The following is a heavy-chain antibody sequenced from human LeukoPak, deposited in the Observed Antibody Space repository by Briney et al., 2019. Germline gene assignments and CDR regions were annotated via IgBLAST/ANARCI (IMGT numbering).Heavy chain of an antibody. Sequence: AASVKVSCKASGYTFTSYYMHWVRQAPGQGLEWMGIINPSGGSTSYAQKFQGRVTMTRDTSTSTVYMELSSLRSEDTAVYYCARDGWFYYDSSDYSGFDYWGQGTLVTVS. CDR2: INPSGGST. D-gene: IGHD3-22*01. V-gene: IGHV1-46*01. CDR3: ARDGWFYYDSSDYSGFDY. J-gene: IGHJ4*02. CDR1: GYTFTSYY.